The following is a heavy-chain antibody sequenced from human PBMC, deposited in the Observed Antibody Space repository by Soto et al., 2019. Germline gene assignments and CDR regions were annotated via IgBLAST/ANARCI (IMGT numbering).Heavy chain of an antibody. D-gene: IGHD5-12*01. CDR3: ARAKANWFDP. J-gene: IGHJ5*02. CDR1: GGSISSYY. V-gene: IGHV4-59*01. Sequence: PSETLSLTCTVSGGSISSYYWSWIRQPPGKGLEWIGYIYYSGSTNYNPSPKSRVTISVDTSKNQFSLKLSSVTAADTAVYYCARAKANWFDPWGQGTLVTVSS. CDR2: IYYSGST.